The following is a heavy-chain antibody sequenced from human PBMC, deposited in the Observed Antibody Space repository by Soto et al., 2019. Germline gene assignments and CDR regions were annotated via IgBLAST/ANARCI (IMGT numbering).Heavy chain of an antibody. V-gene: IGHV4-34*01. CDR1: GASFGGFY. CDR3: ARHYYDSSGYSRSPLRL. Sequence: WETVSLTCAVYGASFGGFYWSWIRHTPGKGLEWIGEINPSGGTNYHSSLKSRVTISIDTSKNHFSLKLSSLTAADTAVYYCARHYYDSSGYSRSPLRLWGQATPVTVSS. J-gene: IGHJ4*02. CDR2: INPSGGT. D-gene: IGHD3-22*01.